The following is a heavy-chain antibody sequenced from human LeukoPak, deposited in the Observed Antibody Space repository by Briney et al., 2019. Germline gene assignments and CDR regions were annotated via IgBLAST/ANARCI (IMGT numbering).Heavy chain of an antibody. CDR1: GGSISSGGYS. CDR2: IYYSGST. D-gene: IGHD3-10*01. CDR3: ARHLVRGVIPYYMDV. J-gene: IGHJ6*03. V-gene: IGHV4-30-4*07. Sequence: PSQTLSLTCAVSGGSISSGGYSWSWVRQPPGKGLEWIGYIYYSGSTYYNPSLKSRVTISVDTSKNQFSLKLSSVTAADTAVYYCARHLVRGVIPYYMDVWGKGTTVTVSS.